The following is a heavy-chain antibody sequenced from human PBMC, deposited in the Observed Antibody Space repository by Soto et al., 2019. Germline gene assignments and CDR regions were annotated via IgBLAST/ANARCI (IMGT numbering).Heavy chain of an antibody. J-gene: IGHJ6*02. CDR3: ARAAQPRDYYYGMDV. CDR1: GGTFSSYG. V-gene: IGHV1-69*12. Sequence: QVQLVQSGAEVKKPGSSVKVSCKASGGTFSSYGISWVRQAPGQGLEWMGGIIPIFGTAHYAQKFQGRVTITADESTSTAYMELSSLRSEDTAVYYCARAAQPRDYYYGMDVWGQGTTVTVSS. CDR2: IIPIFGTA.